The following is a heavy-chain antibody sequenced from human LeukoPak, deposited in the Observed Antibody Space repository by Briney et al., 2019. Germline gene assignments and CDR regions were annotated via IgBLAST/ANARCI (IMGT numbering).Heavy chain of an antibody. CDR1: GFTFSDYY. Sequence: GGSLRLSCAASGFTFSDYYMSWIRQAPGKGLEWVSYISSSGSTIYYADSVKGRFTISRDNAQNSLYLQMNSLRAEDTAVYYCARHYDSSGSTPFDYWGQGTLVTVSS. CDR2: ISSSGSTI. CDR3: ARHYDSSGSTPFDY. J-gene: IGHJ4*02. D-gene: IGHD3-22*01. V-gene: IGHV3-11*01.